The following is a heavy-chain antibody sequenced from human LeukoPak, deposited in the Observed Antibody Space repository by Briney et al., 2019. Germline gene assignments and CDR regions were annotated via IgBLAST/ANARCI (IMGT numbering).Heavy chain of an antibody. CDR3: ARDHYDFWSGPRTNYYYYYMDV. CDR1: GYTFTGYY. CDR2: INPNSGGT. V-gene: IGHV1-2*02. Sequence: ASVKVSCKAPGYTFTGYYMHWVRQAPGQGLEWMGWINPNSGGTNYAQKFQGRVTMTRDTSISTAYMELSRLRSDDTAVYYCARDHYDFWSGPRTNYYYYYMDVWGKGTTVTVSS. J-gene: IGHJ6*03. D-gene: IGHD3-3*01.